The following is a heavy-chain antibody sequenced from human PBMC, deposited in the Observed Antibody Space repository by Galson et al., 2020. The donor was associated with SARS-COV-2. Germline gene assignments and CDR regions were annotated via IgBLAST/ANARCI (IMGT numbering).Heavy chain of an antibody. Sequence: ETSETLSLTCTVSGGSISSSSYYWGWIRQPPGKGLEWIGSIYYSGSTYYTPSLKSRVTISVDTSKNQFSLKVSSVTAADTAVYYCARHFPTTATTPYFDDWGQGTLVTVSS. V-gene: IGHV4-39*01. D-gene: IGHD4-17*01. CDR2: IYYSGST. CDR1: GGSISSSSYY. J-gene: IGHJ4*02. CDR3: ARHFPTTATTPYFDD.